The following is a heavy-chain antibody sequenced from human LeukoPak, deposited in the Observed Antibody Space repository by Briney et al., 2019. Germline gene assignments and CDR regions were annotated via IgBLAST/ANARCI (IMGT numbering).Heavy chain of an antibody. CDR2: IYYSGST. D-gene: IGHD5-12*01. V-gene: IGHV4-59*01. J-gene: IGHJ4*02. CDR3: ARVGGYGGATDY. CDR1: GGSISSYY. Sequence: SETLSLTCTVSGGSISSYYWSWIRQPPGKGLEWIGYIYYSGSTNYNPSLKSRVTISVDTSKNQFSLKLSSVTAADTAVYYCARVGGYGGATDYWGQGTLVTVSS.